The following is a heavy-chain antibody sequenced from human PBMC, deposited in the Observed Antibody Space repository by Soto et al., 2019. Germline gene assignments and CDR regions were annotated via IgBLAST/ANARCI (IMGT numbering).Heavy chain of an antibody. CDR1: GFTFSSYA. J-gene: IGHJ6*02. D-gene: IGHD3-9*01. CDR3: ARDRWNYDILTGRDCYYGMDV. V-gene: IGHV3-30-3*01. Sequence: PGGSLRLSCAASGFTFSSYAMHWVRQAPGKGLEWVAVISYDGSNKYYADSVKGRFTISRDNSKNTLYLQMNSLRAEDTAVYYCARDRWNYDILTGRDCYYGMDVWGQGTTVTVSS. CDR2: ISYDGSNK.